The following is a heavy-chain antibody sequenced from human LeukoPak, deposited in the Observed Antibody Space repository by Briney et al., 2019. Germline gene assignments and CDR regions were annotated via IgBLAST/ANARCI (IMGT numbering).Heavy chain of an antibody. CDR2: ISSSGGST. CDR1: GFSFSNYA. Sequence: PGGSLRLSCAASGFSFSNYAMSWVRQAPGKGLEWVSAISSSGGSTYYADSVKGRFTISRDNSKNTLYLQMNSLRAEDTAVYYCAKWYGSGSYYNGLHYYYMDVWGKGTTVTISS. V-gene: IGHV3-23*01. D-gene: IGHD3-10*01. J-gene: IGHJ6*03. CDR3: AKWYGSGSYYNGLHYYYMDV.